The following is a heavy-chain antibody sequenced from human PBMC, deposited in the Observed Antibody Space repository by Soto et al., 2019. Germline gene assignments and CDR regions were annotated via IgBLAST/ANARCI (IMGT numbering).Heavy chain of an antibody. D-gene: IGHD3-22*01. V-gene: IGHV1-24*01. CDR3: ATGRIWLNYYDSSGYSAVDY. CDR2: FDPEDGET. CDR1: GYTLTELS. J-gene: IGHJ4*02. Sequence: ASVKVSCKVSGYTLTELSMHWVRQAPGKGLEWMGGFDPEDGETIYAQKFQGRVTMTEDTSTDTAYMELSSLRSEDTAVYYGATGRIWLNYYDSSGYSAVDYWGQGTLVTGSA.